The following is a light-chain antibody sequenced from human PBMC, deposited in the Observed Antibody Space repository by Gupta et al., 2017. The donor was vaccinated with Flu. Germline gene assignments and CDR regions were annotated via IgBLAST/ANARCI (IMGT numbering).Light chain of an antibody. CDR1: ALPKQF. CDR3: QSGDSGVTYVG. Sequence: GQPARITCSGDALPKQFAYWYQQRPGQAPLLLIYKDTERPSKIPARFSGSSSGTRATLTISAVQAEDEAHYYCQSGDSGVTYVGFGGGTKLTVL. V-gene: IGLV3-25*03. CDR2: KDT. J-gene: IGLJ2*01.